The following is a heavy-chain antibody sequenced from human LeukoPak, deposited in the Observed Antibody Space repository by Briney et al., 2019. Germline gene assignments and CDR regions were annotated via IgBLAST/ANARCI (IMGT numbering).Heavy chain of an antibody. Sequence: SETLSLTCTVSGGSISSFYWSWVRQPPGKGLEWIGYVYYTGSTNYSPSLKSRVTISMDASKNQFSLKLRSVTAADTAVYYCGAFDVWGQGTMVTVSS. CDR1: GGSISSFY. CDR2: VYYTGST. J-gene: IGHJ3*01. V-gene: IGHV4-59*01. CDR3: GAFDV.